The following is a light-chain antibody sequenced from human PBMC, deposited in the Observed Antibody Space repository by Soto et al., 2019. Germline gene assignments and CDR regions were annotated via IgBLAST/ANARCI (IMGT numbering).Light chain of an antibody. CDR3: QQYNNWHPWT. CDR1: ETVATN. J-gene: IGKJ1*01. Sequence: VMTQSPAPLSVSPGERATLSCRASETVATNLAWYQQKPGQAPRLLIYGASTRATGIPARFSGSGAGTEFTLTISSMQSEDFAVYYCQQYNNWHPWTFGQGTKVDI. V-gene: IGKV3-15*01. CDR2: GAS.